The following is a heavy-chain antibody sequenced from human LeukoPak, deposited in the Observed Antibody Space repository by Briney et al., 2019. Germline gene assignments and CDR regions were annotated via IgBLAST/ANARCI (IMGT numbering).Heavy chain of an antibody. V-gene: IGHV1-8*01. CDR1: GYTFTSYD. CDR3: ARSDHNSWNAFDI. J-gene: IGHJ3*02. D-gene: IGHD1-26*01. Sequence: ASVKVSCKASGYTFTSYDINWVRQATGQGLEWMGWINPNNGNLGYAQKFQGRVTITRNTPISTAYMEPSSLTSEDTAVYYCARSDHNSWNAFDIWGQGTVVTVSS. CDR2: INPNNGNL.